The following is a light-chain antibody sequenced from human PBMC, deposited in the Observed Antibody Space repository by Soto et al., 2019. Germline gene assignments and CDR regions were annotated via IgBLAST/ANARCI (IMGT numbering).Light chain of an antibody. V-gene: IGLV2-14*01. CDR2: EVS. CDR1: SSDVGGYNY. Sequence: QSVLTQPAAVSGSPGQSITISCTGTSSDVGGYNYVSWDQQHPGKAPELMIYEVSNRPSGVSNRFSGSKSGNTASLTISGLQAEDEAHYYCSSYTSSSTRDVFGTWTKATVL. J-gene: IGLJ1*01. CDR3: SSYTSSSTRDV.